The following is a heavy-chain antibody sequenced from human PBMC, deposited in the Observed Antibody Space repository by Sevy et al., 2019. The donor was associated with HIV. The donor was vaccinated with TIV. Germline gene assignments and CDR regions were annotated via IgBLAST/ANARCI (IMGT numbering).Heavy chain of an antibody. D-gene: IGHD3-10*01. CDR1: GGSISSGGYY. CDR3: ARRTPPPYGSGTYYFDY. CDR2: IYYSGST. J-gene: IGHJ4*02. V-gene: IGHV4-31*03. Sequence: SETLSLTCTVSGGSISSGGYYWSWIRQHPGKGLEWIGYIYYSGSTYYNPSLKSRVTISVDTSKNQFSLKLSSVTAADTGVYYCARRTPPPYGSGTYYFDYWGQGTLVTVSS.